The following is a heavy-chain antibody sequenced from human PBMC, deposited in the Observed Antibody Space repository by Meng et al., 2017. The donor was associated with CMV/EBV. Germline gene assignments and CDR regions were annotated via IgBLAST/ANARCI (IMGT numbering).Heavy chain of an antibody. D-gene: IGHD3-22*01. CDR1: GCSISSYY. Sequence: SDTLSLTCTVSGCSISSYYWSWIRQPPGKGLEWIGYIYYSGSTNYNPSLKSRVTISVDTSKNQFSLKLSSVTAADTAVYYCARYLGWSEYYYDSSGPSGLGYFDYWGQGTLVTVSS. V-gene: IGHV4-59*01. CDR2: IYYSGST. CDR3: ARYLGWSEYYYDSSGPSGLGYFDY. J-gene: IGHJ4*02.